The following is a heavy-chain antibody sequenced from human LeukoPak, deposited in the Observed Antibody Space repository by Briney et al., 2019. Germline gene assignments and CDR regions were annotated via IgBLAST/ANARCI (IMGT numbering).Heavy chain of an antibody. CDR3: ARGINENDFWSGYPNWFDP. V-gene: IGHV4-31*03. CDR2: ISYSGST. CDR1: GDSMSSGDYY. D-gene: IGHD3-3*01. Sequence: SQTLSLTCSVSGDSMSSGDYYWNWIRQHPDKGLEWIGYISYSGSTFYHPSLDRRLSISLDTSKNQFSLKLSSVTAADTAVYYCARGINENDFWSGYPNWFDPWGQGTLVTVSS. J-gene: IGHJ5*02.